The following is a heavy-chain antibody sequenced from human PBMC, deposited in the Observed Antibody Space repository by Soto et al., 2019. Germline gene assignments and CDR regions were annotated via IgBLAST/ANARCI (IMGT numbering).Heavy chain of an antibody. CDR3: GAATGAY. CDR2: ISRSSSYI. Sequence: EVQLVESGGGLVKPGGSLRLSCAASGFTFSSYTMNWVRQAPGKGLEWVSSISRSSSYIYFADSVKGRFTISRDNAKNSLYLQTHSLRAEDTAVYYCGAATGAYWGQGTLVTVSS. D-gene: IGHD2-15*01. J-gene: IGHJ4*02. V-gene: IGHV3-21*01. CDR1: GFTFSSYT.